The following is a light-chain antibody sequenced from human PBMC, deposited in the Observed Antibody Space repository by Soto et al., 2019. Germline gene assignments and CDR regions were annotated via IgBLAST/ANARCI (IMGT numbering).Light chain of an antibody. CDR1: QSIANY. CDR3: QQSYNNPWT. Sequence: DIQMTQSPSSLSASVGDRVTITCRASQSIANYLNWYQQKPGKAPKLLIYAASSLQGGVTSRFRGSGSGADFTLTISSLQPEDFATYFCQQSYNNPWTFGQGTKVDIK. V-gene: IGKV1-39*01. J-gene: IGKJ1*01. CDR2: AAS.